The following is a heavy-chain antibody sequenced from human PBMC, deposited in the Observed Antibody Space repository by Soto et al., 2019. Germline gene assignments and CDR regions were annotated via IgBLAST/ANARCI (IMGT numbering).Heavy chain of an antibody. J-gene: IGHJ6*02. V-gene: IGHV4-59*01. CDR2: IYYSGST. Sequence: SETLSLTCTVSGGSISSYYWSWVRQPPGKGLEWIGYIYYSGSTNYNPSLKSRVTISVDTSKNQFSLKLSSVTAADTAVYYCASQDTAMDYGMDVWGQGTTVTVSS. CDR1: GGSISSYY. D-gene: IGHD5-18*01. CDR3: ASQDTAMDYGMDV.